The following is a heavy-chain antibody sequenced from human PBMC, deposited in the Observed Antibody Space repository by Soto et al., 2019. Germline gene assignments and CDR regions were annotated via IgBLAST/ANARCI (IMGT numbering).Heavy chain of an antibody. CDR1: GFTFSSYA. V-gene: IGHV3-23*01. J-gene: IGHJ4*02. CDR2: ISGSGGNT. Sequence: EVQLLESGGGLVQPGTSLRLSCAASGFTFSSYAMNWVRQAPGKGLEWVSVISGSGGNTNYADSVKGRFTISRDNSKNTVFLQMNSLRAEDTAVYYCATESFDYWGRGTLVTVCS. CDR3: ATESFDY.